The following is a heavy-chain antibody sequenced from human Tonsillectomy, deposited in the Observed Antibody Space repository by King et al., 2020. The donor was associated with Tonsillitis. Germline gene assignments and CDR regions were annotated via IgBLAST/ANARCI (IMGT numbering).Heavy chain of an antibody. CDR1: GFTFSSYW. CDR3: ARDSSDTAMVNYYYYYYGMDV. J-gene: IGHJ6*02. D-gene: IGHD5-18*01. Sequence: VQLVESGGGLVQPGGSLRLSCAASGFTFSSYWMSWVRQSPGKGLEWVANIKQEGSEKYYVDSVKGRFTISRDNAKNSLYLQMNSLRAEDTAVYYCARDSSDTAMVNYYYYYYGMDVWGQGTTVTVSS. V-gene: IGHV3-7*01. CDR2: IKQEGSEK.